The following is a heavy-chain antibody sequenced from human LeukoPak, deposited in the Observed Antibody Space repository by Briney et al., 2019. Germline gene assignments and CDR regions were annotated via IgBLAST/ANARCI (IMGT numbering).Heavy chain of an antibody. D-gene: IGHD5-18*01. CDR1: GFTFSSYW. J-gene: IGHJ4*02. CDR2: INQDGSEK. CDR3: ARDPSRRYTYGYGDS. V-gene: IGHV3-7*01. Sequence: PGGSLRLSCAASGFTFSSYWMSWVRQAPGKGLEWVANINQDGSEKYYVDSVKGRFTISRDNARSSLYLQMNSLRAEDTGLYYCARDPSRRYTYGYGDSWGQGTLVTVSS.